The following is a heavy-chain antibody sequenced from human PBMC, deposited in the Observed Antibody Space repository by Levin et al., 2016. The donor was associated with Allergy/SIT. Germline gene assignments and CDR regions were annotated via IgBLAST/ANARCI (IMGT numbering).Heavy chain of an antibody. V-gene: IGHV3-53*04. D-gene: IGHD3-22*01. CDR3: ARDYYDSSGYHEPFFDY. Sequence: GESLKISCAASGFTVSSNYMSWVRQAPGKGLEWVSVIYSGGSTYYADSVKGRFTISRHNSKNTLYLQMNSLRAEDTAVYYCARDYYDSSGYHEPFFDYWGQGTLVTVSS. CDR2: IYSGGST. CDR1: GFTVSSNY. J-gene: IGHJ4*02.